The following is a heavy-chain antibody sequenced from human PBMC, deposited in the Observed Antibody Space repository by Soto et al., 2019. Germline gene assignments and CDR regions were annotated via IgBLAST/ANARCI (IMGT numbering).Heavy chain of an antibody. CDR1: GFNFSTFA. J-gene: IGHJ4*02. V-gene: IGHV3-33*01. D-gene: IGHD3-16*01. CDR2: IWSDGTND. Sequence: QVHLVESGGGVVQPGRSLRLSCTASGFNFSTFAMHWVRQAPGKGLEWLAVIWSDGTNDFYAHSVKGRFTIARDNSKNTLFLQMNSLRVEDTAVYYCARRGKSGLFGGYFDHWGQGALVTVSA. CDR3: ARRGKSGLFGGYFDH.